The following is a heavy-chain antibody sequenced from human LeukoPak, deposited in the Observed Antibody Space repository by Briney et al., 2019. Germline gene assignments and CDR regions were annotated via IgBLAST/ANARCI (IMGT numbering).Heavy chain of an antibody. CDR3: ARDFVVGANAFDI. J-gene: IGHJ3*02. V-gene: IGHV4-59*11. Sequence: SETLSLTCTVSGGSISSHYWSWIWQPPGKGLEWIGYIYYSGSTNYNPSLKSRVTISVDTSKNQFSLKLSSVTAADTAVYYCARDFVVGANAFDIWGQGTMVTVSS. D-gene: IGHD1-26*01. CDR2: IYYSGST. CDR1: GGSISSHY.